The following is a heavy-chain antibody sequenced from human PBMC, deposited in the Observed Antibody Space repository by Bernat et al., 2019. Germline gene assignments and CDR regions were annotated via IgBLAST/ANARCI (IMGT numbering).Heavy chain of an antibody. J-gene: IGHJ4*02. V-gene: IGHV3-15*01. D-gene: IGHD3-10*02. CDR3: AIYVSD. CDR1: GFTFSNAW. CDR2: IKSNTNGGTT. Sequence: EVQLVESGGGLVKPGGSLRLSCAASGFTFSNAWMSWVRQAPGKGLEWVGRIKSNTNGGTTDYAAPMKGRFTISRDDSKNTLYLQMNSLKTEDTAVYYCAIYVSDWGQGTLVTVSS.